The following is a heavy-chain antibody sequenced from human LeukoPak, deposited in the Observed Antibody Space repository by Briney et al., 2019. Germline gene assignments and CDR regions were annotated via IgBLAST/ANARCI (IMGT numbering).Heavy chain of an antibody. CDR1: GFTFSSYA. V-gene: IGHV3-23*01. CDR3: AKDLGYCSGGSCYPAFYFDY. CDR2: IGGSGGST. J-gene: IGHJ4*02. D-gene: IGHD2-15*01. Sequence: GGSLRLSCAASGFTFSSYAMSWVRQAPGKGLEWVSAIGGSGGSTYYADSVKGRFTISRDNSKNTLCLQMNSLRAEDTAVYYCAKDLGYCSGGSCYPAFYFDYWGQGTLVTVSS.